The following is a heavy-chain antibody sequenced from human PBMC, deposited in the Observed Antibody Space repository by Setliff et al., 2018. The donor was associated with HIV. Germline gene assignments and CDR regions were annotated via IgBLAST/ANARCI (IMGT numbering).Heavy chain of an antibody. Sequence: GGSLRLSCAASGFTFNIYAMNWVRQVPGKGLEWVSHITSGSSTIYYADSVKGRFTISRDNAKNSLSLQMNSLRAEDTAVYYCARGGRSTVATWAWFDPWGQGTLVTVSS. CDR3: ARGGRSTVATWAWFDP. CDR2: ITSGSSTI. CDR1: GFTFNIYA. V-gene: IGHV3-48*01. J-gene: IGHJ5*02. D-gene: IGHD4-4*01.